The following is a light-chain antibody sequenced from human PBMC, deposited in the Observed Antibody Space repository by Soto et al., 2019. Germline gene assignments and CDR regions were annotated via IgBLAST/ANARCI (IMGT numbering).Light chain of an antibody. V-gene: IGKV1-39*01. J-gene: IGKJ1*01. CDR2: AAS. CDR1: QSISSY. CDR3: QQCYSSPRT. Sequence: DIQMTQSPSSLSASVGDRVTITCRASQSISSYLNWYQQKPGKAPTLLIYAASSLQSGVPSRFSGGGSGTYFTLTINTLQPEDFATYFCQQCYSSPRTFGQGTKVEIK.